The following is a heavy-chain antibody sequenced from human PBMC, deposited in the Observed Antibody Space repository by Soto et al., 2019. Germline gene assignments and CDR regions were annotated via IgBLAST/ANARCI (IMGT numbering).Heavy chain of an antibody. J-gene: IGHJ5*02. CDR1: GGSCSGYY. Sequence: LETLSLTCAVYGGSCSGYYWSWIRQPPGKGLEWIGEINHSGSTNYNPSLKSRVTISVDTSKNQFSLKLSSVTAADTAVYYCARGINWNYRTYNWFDPWGQGTLVT. V-gene: IGHV4-34*01. D-gene: IGHD1-7*01. CDR3: ARGINWNYRTYNWFDP. CDR2: INHSGST.